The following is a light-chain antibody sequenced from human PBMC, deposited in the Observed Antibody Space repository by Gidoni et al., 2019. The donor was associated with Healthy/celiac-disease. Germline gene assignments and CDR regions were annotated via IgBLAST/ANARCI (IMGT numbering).Light chain of an antibody. V-gene: IGKV4-1*01. J-gene: IGKJ4*01. CDR2: WAS. CDR1: QSVLNRSNNKNY. Sequence: IVLTQSPVSLALSLCETATINCKASQSVLNRSNNKNYLGWYQQKPGQPPRVLIYWASTRESGVPERFSGSASGTDFNLTISSLQAEDVAVYYCQQYYRSPLTFGGGTKVEIK. CDR3: QQYYRSPLT.